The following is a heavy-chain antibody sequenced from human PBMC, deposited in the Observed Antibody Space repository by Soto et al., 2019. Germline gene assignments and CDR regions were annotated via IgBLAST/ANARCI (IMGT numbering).Heavy chain of an antibody. V-gene: IGHV4-59*08. J-gene: IGHJ4*02. CDR2: IYYSGST. Sequence: QVQLQESRPGLVKPSETLSLTCTVSGGSISSYYWSWIRQPPGKGLEWIGYIYYSGSTNYNPSLKSRVTISVDTSKNQFSLKLSSVTAADTAVYYCARASPGILFDYWGQGTLVTVSS. CDR3: ARASPGILFDY. D-gene: IGHD2-15*01. CDR1: GGSISSYY.